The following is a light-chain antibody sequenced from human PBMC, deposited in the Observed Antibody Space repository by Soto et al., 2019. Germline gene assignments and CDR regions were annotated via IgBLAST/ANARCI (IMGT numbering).Light chain of an antibody. CDR2: DVT. Sequence: QSVLTQPASMSGSPGQSITISCTGTSSDVGGYIYVSWYQQHPGKAPKLMIYDVTSRPSGVSYRFSGSKSGNTASLTISGLQAEDEADYYCSSYTTSSSYVFGTGTKVTV. CDR3: SSYTTSSSYV. CDR1: SSDVGGYIY. J-gene: IGLJ1*01. V-gene: IGLV2-14*01.